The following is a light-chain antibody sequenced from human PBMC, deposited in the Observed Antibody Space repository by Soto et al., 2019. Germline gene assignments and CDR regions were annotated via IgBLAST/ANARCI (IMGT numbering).Light chain of an antibody. V-gene: IGKV3-15*01. CDR2: GAS. Sequence: EIVMTQSPATLSVSPGERATLSCRASQSVSSNLAWYQQKPGQAPRLLIYGASTRATGIPARFSGSGSGTEYTLSLSSLLGEDIAVYYWQQHNKRRSLTFGEGTKVESK. CDR3: QQHNKRRSLT. CDR1: QSVSSN. J-gene: IGKJ1*01.